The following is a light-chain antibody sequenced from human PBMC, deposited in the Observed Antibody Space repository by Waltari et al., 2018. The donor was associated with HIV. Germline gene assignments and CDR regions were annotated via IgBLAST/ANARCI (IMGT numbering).Light chain of an antibody. J-gene: IGLJ2*01. CDR2: DDS. V-gene: IGLV3-21*04. CDR1: TIGGQL. Sequence: SYALTQPPSVSVAPGKTARITCGGDTIGGQLVHWYQQKPGQAPVLVICDDSDRPSGIPERFSGSNSGNTATLTISRVEGGDEADYYCQVWVDSRDVAVIFGGGTKLTVL. CDR3: QVWVDSRDVAVI.